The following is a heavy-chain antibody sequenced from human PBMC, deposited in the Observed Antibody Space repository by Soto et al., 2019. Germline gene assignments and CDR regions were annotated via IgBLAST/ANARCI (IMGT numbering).Heavy chain of an antibody. CDR2: ISSSSTNI. D-gene: IGHD3-16*01. CDR1: GFTISGNA. J-gene: IGHJ6*03. CDR3: ARDLSWGSKWYYYMDV. Sequence: EVQLVESGGGLVQPGGSLRLYCAASGFTISGNAMNWVRQAPGRGLEWVSYISSSSTNIHYADSVRGRFTISRDNAKNSLYLQMKSLRDEDTAVCRCARDLSWGSKWYYYMDVWGKGTTVTVSS. V-gene: IGHV3-48*02.